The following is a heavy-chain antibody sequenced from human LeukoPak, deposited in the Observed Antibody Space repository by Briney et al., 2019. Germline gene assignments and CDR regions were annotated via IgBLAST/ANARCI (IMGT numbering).Heavy chain of an antibody. J-gene: IGHJ5*02. V-gene: IGHV4-34*01. CDR1: GGSFSGYY. Sequence: SETLSLTYAVYGGSFSGYYWSWIRQPPGNGLEWIGEINHSGSTNYNPSLKSRVTISVDTSKNQFSLKLSSVTAADTAVYYCARAGSGRGRGGPNWFDPWGQGTLVTVSS. CDR2: INHSGST. CDR3: ARAGSGRGRGGPNWFDP. D-gene: IGHD3-10*01.